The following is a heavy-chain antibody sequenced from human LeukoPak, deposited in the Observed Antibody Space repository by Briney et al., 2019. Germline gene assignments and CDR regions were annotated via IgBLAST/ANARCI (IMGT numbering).Heavy chain of an antibody. CDR3: ARAVYCSSTSCRYMDV. V-gene: IGHV6-1*01. CDR1: GDSVSSNSAA. CDR2: TYYRSKWYN. D-gene: IGHD2-2*01. J-gene: IGHJ6*03. Sequence: SQTLSLTCAISGDSVSSNSAAWNWIRQSPSRGLEWLGRTYYRSKWYNDYAVSVKSRITINPDTSKNQFSLQLNSVTPEDTAVYYCARAVYCSSTSCRYMDVWGKGTTVTASS.